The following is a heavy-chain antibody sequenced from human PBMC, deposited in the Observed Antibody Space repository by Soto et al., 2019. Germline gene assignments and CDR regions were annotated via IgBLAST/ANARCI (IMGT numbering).Heavy chain of an antibody. CDR2: IKQDGSEK. CDR1: GFTFSSYW. CDR3: ARDRYYGLGSYYRGPDAFDI. Sequence: GGSLRLSCAASGFTFSSYWMSWVRQAPGKGLEWVANIKQDGSEKYYLDSVKGRFTISTDNAKNSLYRPMNSLRSEDTARYYCARDRYYGLGSYYRGPDAFDIWGQGTMVTVSS. V-gene: IGHV3-7*03. J-gene: IGHJ3*02. D-gene: IGHD3-10*01.